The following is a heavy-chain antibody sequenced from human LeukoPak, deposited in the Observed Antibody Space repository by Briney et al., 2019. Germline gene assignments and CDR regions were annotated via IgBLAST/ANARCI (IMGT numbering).Heavy chain of an antibody. V-gene: IGHV3-7*01. CDR3: ARDLGQRWLQFGYFDY. CDR1: GFTFSSYW. Sequence: PGGSLRLSCAASGFTFSSYWMSWVRQAPGKGPEWVANIKQDGSEKYYVDSVKGRFTISRDNAKNSLYLQMNSLRAEDTAVYYCARDLGQRWLQFGYFDYWGQGTLVTVSS. D-gene: IGHD5-24*01. J-gene: IGHJ4*02. CDR2: IKQDGSEK.